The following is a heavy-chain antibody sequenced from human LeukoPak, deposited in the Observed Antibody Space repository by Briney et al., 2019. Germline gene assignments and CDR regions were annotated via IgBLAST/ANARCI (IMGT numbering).Heavy chain of an antibody. D-gene: IGHD3-9*01. CDR2: IYHSGST. CDR1: GGSISSGGYY. J-gene: IGHJ4*02. Sequence: PSETLSLTCTVSGGSISSGGYYWSWIRQPPGKGLEWIGYIYHSGSTYYNPSLKSRVTISVDTSKNQFSLKLSSVTAADTAVYYCVGPDILTGYPLGYWGQGTLVTVSS. V-gene: IGHV4-30-2*01. CDR3: VGPDILTGYPLGY.